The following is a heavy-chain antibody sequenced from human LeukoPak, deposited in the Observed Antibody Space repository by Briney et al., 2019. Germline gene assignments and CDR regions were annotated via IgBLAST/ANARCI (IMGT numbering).Heavy chain of an antibody. V-gene: IGHV3-74*01. D-gene: IGHD6-19*01. CDR1: GFTFSSYS. Sequence: GGSLRLSCAASGFTFSSYSMNWVRQAPGKGLVWVSRINSGGTVTNYADSVKGRLTISRDNAKNTLYLQMNSLRAEDTAVYYCASFWAVAGLDYWGQGTLVTVSS. CDR2: INSGGTVT. CDR3: ASFWAVAGLDY. J-gene: IGHJ4*02.